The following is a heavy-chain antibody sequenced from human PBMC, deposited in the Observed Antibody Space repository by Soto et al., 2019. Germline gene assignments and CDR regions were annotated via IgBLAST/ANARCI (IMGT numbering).Heavy chain of an antibody. J-gene: IGHJ4*02. Sequence: GGSLRLSCAASGFTFSSYAMSWVRQAPGKGLEWVSAISGSGGSTYYADSVKGRFTISRDNSKNTLYLQMNSLRAEDTAVYYCAKDKGWAWNDERGGVGYWGQGTLVTVSS. CDR3: AKDKGWAWNDERGGVGY. CDR1: GFTFSSYA. D-gene: IGHD1-1*01. V-gene: IGHV3-23*01. CDR2: ISGSGGST.